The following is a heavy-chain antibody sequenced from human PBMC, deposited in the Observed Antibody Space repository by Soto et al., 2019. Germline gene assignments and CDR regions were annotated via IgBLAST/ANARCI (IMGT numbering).Heavy chain of an antibody. CDR2: IYKSTTT. J-gene: IGHJ5*01. Sequence: SETLSLTCSVSGDSISTVDYFWAWIRQPPGQALEYIGYIYKSTTTYYNPSFESRVAISLDTSKSQFSLNVTSVTAADTAVYFCARGQYCLTGRCFPNWFDSWGQGTLVTVSS. CDR1: GDSISTVDYF. CDR3: ARGQYCLTGRCFPNWFDS. V-gene: IGHV4-30-4*01. D-gene: IGHD2-15*01.